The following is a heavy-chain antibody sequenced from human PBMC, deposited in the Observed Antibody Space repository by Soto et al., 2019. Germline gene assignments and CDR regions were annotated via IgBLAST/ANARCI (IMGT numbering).Heavy chain of an antibody. J-gene: IGHJ5*02. CDR1: GFTFSSYA. V-gene: IGHV3-23*01. D-gene: IGHD3-9*01. Sequence: GGSLRLSCAASGFTFSSYAMSWVRQAPGKGLERVSAISGSGGSTYYADSVKGRFTISRDNSKNTLYLQMNSLRAEDTAVYYCAKDGNPIPYLTGYYRLGWFDPWGQGTLVTVSS. CDR2: ISGSGGST. CDR3: AKDGNPIPYLTGYYRLGWFDP.